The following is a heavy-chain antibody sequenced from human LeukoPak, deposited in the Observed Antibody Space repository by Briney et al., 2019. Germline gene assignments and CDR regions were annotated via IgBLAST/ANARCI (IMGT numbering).Heavy chain of an antibody. V-gene: IGHV4-59*07. Sequence: SDTLSLICSVSGGSISRYYWRWMRQPPGKGLEWMGYIYYSGSTNYTPALKSRVTISGDTSKNQFSLKLSSVTAADTAVYYCARAGGYGVSPIFDYWGQGTLVSVSS. CDR1: GGSISRYY. J-gene: IGHJ4*02. CDR2: IYYSGST. CDR3: ARAGGYGVSPIFDY. D-gene: IGHD2-8*01.